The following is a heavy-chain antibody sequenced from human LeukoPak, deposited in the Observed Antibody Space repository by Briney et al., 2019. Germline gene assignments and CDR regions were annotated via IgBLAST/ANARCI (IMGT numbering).Heavy chain of an antibody. V-gene: IGHV3-7*04. CDR3: ARASYSSGWSSKY. CDR1: GFTFSSYW. J-gene: IGHJ4*02. CDR2: IKQDGSEK. D-gene: IGHD6-19*01. Sequence: GGSLRLSCAASGFTFSSYWMSWVRQAPGKGLEWVANIKQDGSEKYYVDSVKGRFSISRDNAKNSLYMQMNSLRAEDTAMYYCARASYSSGWSSKYWGQGTLVIVSS.